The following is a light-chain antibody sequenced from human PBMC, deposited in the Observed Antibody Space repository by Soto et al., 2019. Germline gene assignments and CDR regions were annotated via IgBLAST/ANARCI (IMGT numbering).Light chain of an antibody. CDR1: SSNIGAGYD. CDR3: QSYDTSLSGYVV. J-gene: IGLJ2*01. V-gene: IGLV1-40*01. Sequence: QSVLTQPPSVSGAPGQRVTISCTGSSSNIGAGYDVHWYQQRPGTAPKLLIFGNINRPSGVPDRFSGSKSGTSASLAITGLQAEDEGDYYCQSYDTSLSGYVVLGGGTKLTVL. CDR2: GNI.